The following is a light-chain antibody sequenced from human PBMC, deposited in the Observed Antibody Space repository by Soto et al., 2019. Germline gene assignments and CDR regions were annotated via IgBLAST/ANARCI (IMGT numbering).Light chain of an antibody. CDR3: QQFSSSPLT. J-gene: IGKJ4*01. V-gene: IGKV3-20*01. CDR2: AAS. Sequence: ELKQSPGTLSLYPGERDNLXCRASQTVRTNSQAGYQPQPGQGPRLLSYAASSRANGIPDRFSGGGSGTDFTLTISRREPDDFAVYYGQQFSSSPLTFGGGTKVDIK. CDR1: QTVRTNS.